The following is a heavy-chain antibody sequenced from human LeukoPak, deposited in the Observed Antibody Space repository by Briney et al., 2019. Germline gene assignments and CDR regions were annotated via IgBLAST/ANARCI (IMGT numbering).Heavy chain of an antibody. CDR1: GDSISSYY. Sequence: SETLSLTCTVSGDSISSYYWSWIRQPAGKGLEWIGRINTSGSTNYNPSLKSRVTMSVDTSKHQFSLKLSSVAAADTAMYYCARTPTVLGAFDIWGQGTMVTVSS. D-gene: IGHD4-17*01. CDR2: INTSGST. J-gene: IGHJ3*02. CDR3: ARTPTVLGAFDI. V-gene: IGHV4-4*07.